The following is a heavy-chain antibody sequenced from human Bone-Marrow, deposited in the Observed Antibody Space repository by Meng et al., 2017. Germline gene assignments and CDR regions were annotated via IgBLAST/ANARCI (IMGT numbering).Heavy chain of an antibody. J-gene: IGHJ5*02. CDR1: GFSLSTSGVG. V-gene: IGHV2-5*02. Sequence: SGPTLVKPTQTLTLTCTFSGFSLSTSGVGVGWIRQPPGKALEWLAFLYWDDDKRYSPSLKSRLTINKDTSKNQVVLTMTNIDPVDTATYYCAHVGVDYDFWSGYWSGYNWFDPWGQGTLVTVSS. CDR3: AHVGVDYDFWSGYWSGYNWFDP. CDR2: LYWDDDK. D-gene: IGHD3-3*01.